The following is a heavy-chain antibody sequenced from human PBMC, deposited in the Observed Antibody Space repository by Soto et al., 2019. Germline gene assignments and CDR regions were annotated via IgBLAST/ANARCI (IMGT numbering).Heavy chain of an antibody. CDR3: AKDTEPWLANAGLFDY. V-gene: IGHV3-9*01. CDR2: ISWNSGSI. Sequence: GGSLRLSCAASGFTFDDYAMHWVRQAPGKGLEWVSGISWNSGSIGYADSVKGRFTISRDNAKNSLYLQMNSLRAEDTALYYCAKDTEPWLANAGLFDYWGQGTLVTVSS. CDR1: GFTFDDYA. D-gene: IGHD6-19*01. J-gene: IGHJ4*02.